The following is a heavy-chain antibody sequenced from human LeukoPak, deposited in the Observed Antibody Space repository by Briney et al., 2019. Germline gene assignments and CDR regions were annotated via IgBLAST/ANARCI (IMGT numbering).Heavy chain of an antibody. Sequence: GGSLRLSCAASGFSFSSYAMSWVRQAPGRGLEWLSVISVSGSDTSYGHSGKGRFTISRDNSRNTLYLQMNSLRAEDTSVYYCAKTDCTISSCYTIDSWGQGTLVTVSS. CDR3: AKTDCTISSCYTIDS. CDR2: ISVSGSDT. V-gene: IGHV3-23*01. CDR1: GFSFSSYA. D-gene: IGHD2-2*02. J-gene: IGHJ4*02.